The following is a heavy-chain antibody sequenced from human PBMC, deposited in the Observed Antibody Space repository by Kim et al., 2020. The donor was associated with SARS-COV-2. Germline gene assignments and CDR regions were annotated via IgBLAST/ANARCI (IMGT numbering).Heavy chain of an antibody. J-gene: IGHJ4*02. CDR3: ARGGIAAAGPTLDY. CDR1: GGSISSSSYY. V-gene: IGHV4-39*07. D-gene: IGHD6-13*01. CDR2: IYYSGST. Sequence: SETLSLTCTVSGGSISSSSYYWGWIRQPPGKGLEWIGSIYYSGSTYYNPSLKSRVTISVDTSKNQFSLKLSSVTAADTAVYYCARGGIAAAGPTLDYWGQGTLVTVSS.